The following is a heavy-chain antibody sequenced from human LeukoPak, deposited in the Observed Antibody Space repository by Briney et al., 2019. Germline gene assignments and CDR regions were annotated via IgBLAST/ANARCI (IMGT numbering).Heavy chain of an antibody. CDR3: AKEIWELLSWRDAFDI. D-gene: IGHD1-26*01. J-gene: IGHJ3*02. V-gene: IGHV3-30*18. CDR1: GFTFSSYG. CDR2: ISYDGSNK. Sequence: GGSLRLSCAASGFTFSSYGMHWVRQAPGKGLEWVAVISYDGSNKYYADSVKGRFTISRDNSKNSLYLQMNSLRAEDTALYYCAKEIWELLSWRDAFDIWGQGTMVTVSS.